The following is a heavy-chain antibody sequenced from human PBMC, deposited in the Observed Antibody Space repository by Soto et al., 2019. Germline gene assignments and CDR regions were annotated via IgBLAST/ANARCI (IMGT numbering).Heavy chain of an antibody. V-gene: IGHV4-31*03. Sequence: TSETLSLTCNVSGGSISTGGYYWSWIRQQPGLGLEWIGYIYHSGATDHNPSLKSRVTISVDTSKNQFSLRLTSVTAADTAVYYCARYVSSLVLGPENYYGLDVWGRGTTVTVSS. CDR1: GGSISTGGYY. D-gene: IGHD7-27*01. CDR3: ARYVSSLVLGPENYYGLDV. CDR2: IYHSGAT. J-gene: IGHJ6*02.